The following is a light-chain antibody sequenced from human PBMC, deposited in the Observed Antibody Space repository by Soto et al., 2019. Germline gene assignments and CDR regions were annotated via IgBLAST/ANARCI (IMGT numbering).Light chain of an antibody. CDR2: GNS. CDR1: SSNIGAGCD. CDR3: QSYDSSLSGYV. V-gene: IGLV1-40*01. J-gene: IGLJ1*01. Sequence: SARAQPPSVSGAPGQRVTISCTGSSSNIGAGCDVHWYQQLPGTAPKLLIYGNSNRPSGVPDRFSGSKSGTSASLAITGLQAEDEADYYCQSYDSSLSGYVFGTGTKVTVL.